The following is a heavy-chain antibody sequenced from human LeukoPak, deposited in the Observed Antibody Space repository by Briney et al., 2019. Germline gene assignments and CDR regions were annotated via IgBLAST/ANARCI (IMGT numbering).Heavy chain of an antibody. Sequence: SETLSLTCAVSGYSITSGYYWGWIRQPPGKGLEWIGSIYHSGSTYYNPSLKSRVTIPLDTSKNQFSLKLSSVTAADTAVYYCASTKFQLESGYYWGQGTLVTVSS. J-gene: IGHJ4*02. CDR2: IYHSGST. CDR1: GYSITSGYY. D-gene: IGHD1-1*01. V-gene: IGHV4-38-2*01. CDR3: ASTKFQLESGYY.